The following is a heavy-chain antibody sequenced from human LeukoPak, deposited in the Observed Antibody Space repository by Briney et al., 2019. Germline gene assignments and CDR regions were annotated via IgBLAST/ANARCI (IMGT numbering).Heavy chain of an antibody. CDR1: GGTFSSYA. CDR2: IIPIFGIA. D-gene: IGHD3-22*01. CDR3: AREYYYDSGGYYRD. Sequence: SVKVSCKASGGTFSSYAISWVRQAPGQGLEWMGRIIPIFGIANYAQKFQGRVTITADKSTSTAYMELSSLRSEDTAVYYCAREYYYDSGGYYRDWGQGTLVTVSS. J-gene: IGHJ4*02. V-gene: IGHV1-69*04.